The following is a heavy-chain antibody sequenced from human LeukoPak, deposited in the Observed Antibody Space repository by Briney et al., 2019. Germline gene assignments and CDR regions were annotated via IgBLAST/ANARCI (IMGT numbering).Heavy chain of an antibody. Sequence: GGSLRLSCAASGFTFDNYAMHGVRQAPGKGLEGVSLISGDGGNTYYADSVKGRFTISRDNSKNSLYLQMNSLRTEDTALYYCAKVRYRGSYFEYWGQGTLVTVSS. D-gene: IGHD1-26*01. CDR1: GFTFDNYA. J-gene: IGHJ4*02. CDR2: ISGDGGNT. V-gene: IGHV3-43*02. CDR3: AKVRYRGSYFEY.